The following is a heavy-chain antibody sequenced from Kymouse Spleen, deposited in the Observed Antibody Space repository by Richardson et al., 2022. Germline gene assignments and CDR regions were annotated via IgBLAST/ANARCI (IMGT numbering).Heavy chain of an antibody. Sequence: QVQLQQSGPGLVKPSQTLSLTCAISGDSVSSNSAAWNWIRQSPSRGLEWLGRTYYRSKWYNDYAVSVKSRITINPDTSKNQFSLQLNSVTPEDTAVYYCARDDYVWGSYRPRYGMDVWGQGTTVTVSS. CDR3: ARDDYVWGSYRPRYGMDV. D-gene: IGHD3-16*02. CDR2: TYYRSKWYN. V-gene: IGHV6-1*01. CDR1: GDSVSSNSAA. J-gene: IGHJ6*02.